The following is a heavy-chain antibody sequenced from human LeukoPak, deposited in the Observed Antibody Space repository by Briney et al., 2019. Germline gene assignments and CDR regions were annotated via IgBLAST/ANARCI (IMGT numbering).Heavy chain of an antibody. CDR3: ATWSYDLLTGYYT. V-gene: IGHV3-7*05. Sequence: GGSLRVSCAASGFTFSSIWMTWVRQTPGRGLEWVANIKEDGSEKDYVDSTKGRFTISRDNAKNSLYLQMNSLRVEDTAVYYCATWSYDLLTGYYTWGQGTLVTVSS. J-gene: IGHJ4*02. D-gene: IGHD3-9*01. CDR2: IKEDGSEK. CDR1: GFTFSSIW.